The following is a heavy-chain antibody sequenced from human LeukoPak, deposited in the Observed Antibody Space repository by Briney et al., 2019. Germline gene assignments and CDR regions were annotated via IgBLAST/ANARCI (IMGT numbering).Heavy chain of an antibody. D-gene: IGHD1-26*01. CDR3: ARVGRYSGSYVVGPPTY. J-gene: IGHJ4*02. CDR1: GFTFSSYG. Sequence: GGSLRLSCAASGFTFSSYGMHWVRQAPGKGLEWVAFIRYDGSNKYYADSVKGRFTISRDNSKNTLYLQMNSLRAEDTAVYYCARVGRYSGSYVVGPPTYWGQGTLVTVSS. CDR2: IRYDGSNK. V-gene: IGHV3-30*02.